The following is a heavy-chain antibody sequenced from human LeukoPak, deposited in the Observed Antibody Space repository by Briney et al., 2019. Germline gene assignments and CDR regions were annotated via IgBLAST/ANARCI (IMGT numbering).Heavy chain of an antibody. CDR3: ARAYYDYDYYYYYMDV. Sequence: AETLSLTCFVSGGSISSYYWSWIRQPAGKGLELIGRIHNSGSTKYNPSLKSRVTMSLDTSKNQFSLKLSSVTAADTAVYYCARAYYDYDYYYYYMDVWGKGATVTVSS. D-gene: IGHD3-16*01. J-gene: IGHJ6*03. CDR1: GGSISSYY. V-gene: IGHV4-4*07. CDR2: IHNSGST.